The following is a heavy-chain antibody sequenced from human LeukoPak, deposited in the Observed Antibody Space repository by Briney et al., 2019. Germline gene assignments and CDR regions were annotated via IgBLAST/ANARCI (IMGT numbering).Heavy chain of an antibody. Sequence: GGSLRVSCAASGFTFSSYAMSWVRQAPGKGLAWVSAISGSGGSTYYAASVKCLFNRSRDNYKKSLYLQMNSLSAEDTAVYYGAKALDMAGTAVEYWGQGILVTVSS. CDR3: AKALDMAGTAVEY. J-gene: IGHJ4*02. CDR1: GFTFSSYA. V-gene: IGHV3-23*01. CDR2: ISGSGGST. D-gene: IGHD1-1*01.